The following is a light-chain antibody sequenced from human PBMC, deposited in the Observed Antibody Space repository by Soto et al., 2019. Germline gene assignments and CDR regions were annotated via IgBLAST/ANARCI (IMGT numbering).Light chain of an antibody. CDR3: QQRSIWAT. V-gene: IGKV3D-20*02. Sequence: EIVLMQSPGSLSLSPGERATLSCRASQSLNMRYLACYQQKPGQAPRLLIYDASSRATGIPARFSGSGSGTDFTLTSSSLEPEDFAVYCCQQRSIWATFGQATKVDIK. CDR2: DAS. J-gene: IGKJ1*01. CDR1: QSLNMRY.